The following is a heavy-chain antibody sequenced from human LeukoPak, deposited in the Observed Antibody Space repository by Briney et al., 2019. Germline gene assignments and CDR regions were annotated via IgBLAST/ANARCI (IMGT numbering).Heavy chain of an antibody. CDR2: ISGSGGST. CDR3: AKVGGSIAVAGPFFDY. J-gene: IGHJ4*02. Sequence: GGSLRLSCAASGFTFSSYAMSWVRQAPGKGLEWVSAISGSGGSTYYADSVKGRFTISRDNSKNTLYLQMNSLRAEDTAVYYCAKVGGSIAVAGPFFDYWGQGTLVTVSS. CDR1: GFTFSSYA. V-gene: IGHV3-23*01. D-gene: IGHD6-19*01.